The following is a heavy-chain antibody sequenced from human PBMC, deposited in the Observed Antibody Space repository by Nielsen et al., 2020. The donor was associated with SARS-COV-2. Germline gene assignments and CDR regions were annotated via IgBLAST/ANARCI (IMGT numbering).Heavy chain of an antibody. CDR3: ARARSSGWYSSGFLNY. V-gene: IGHV3-20*01. CDR2: INWNGGST. D-gene: IGHD6-19*01. J-gene: IGHJ4*02. Sequence: GGSLRLSCAASGFIVSRNYMSWVRQAPGKGLEWVSGINWNGGSTGYADSVKGRFTISRDNAKNSLYLQMNSLRAEDTALYHCARARSSGWYSSGFLNYWGQGTLVTVSS. CDR1: GFIVSRNY.